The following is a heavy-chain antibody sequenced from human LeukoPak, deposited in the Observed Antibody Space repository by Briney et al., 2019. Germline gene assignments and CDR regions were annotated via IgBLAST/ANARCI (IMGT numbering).Heavy chain of an antibody. CDR2: IYYSGST. CDR1: GDSISSYY. D-gene: IGHD6-13*01. CDR3: ASRGDGSSSWSPDFFDY. V-gene: IGHV4-59*06. J-gene: IGHJ4*02. Sequence: PSETLSLTCPVSGDSISSYYWSWIRQPPGKGREWVGYIYYSGSTSYNPSLKRRVTISVDTSKNQFSLKLSAVTAADTAVCYCASRGDGSSSWSPDFFDYWGQGTLVTVSS.